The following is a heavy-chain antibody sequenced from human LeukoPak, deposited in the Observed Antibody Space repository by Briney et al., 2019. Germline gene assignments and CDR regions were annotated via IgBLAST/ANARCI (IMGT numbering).Heavy chain of an antibody. Sequence: GGSLRLSCAASGFTFSSYWMSWVRQAPGKGLEWVANIKQDGSEKYYVDSVKGRFTISRDNAKNSLYLQMNSLRAEDTAVYYCAKGRYGDYVDVIDYWGQGTLVTVSS. V-gene: IGHV3-7*03. CDR1: GFTFSSYW. D-gene: IGHD4-17*01. CDR3: AKGRYGDYVDVIDY. J-gene: IGHJ4*02. CDR2: IKQDGSEK.